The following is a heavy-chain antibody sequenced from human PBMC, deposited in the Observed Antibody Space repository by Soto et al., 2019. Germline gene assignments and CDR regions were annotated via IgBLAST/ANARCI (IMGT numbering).Heavy chain of an antibody. V-gene: IGHV4-59*01. J-gene: IGHJ4*02. CDR1: GGSISSYY. Sequence: SETLSLTCTVSGGSISSYYWSWIRQPPGKGLEWIGYIYYSGSTNYNPSLKSRVTISVDTSKNQFSLKLSSVTAADTAVYYCARGYWLSRMVDYWGQGTLVTVSS. CDR3: ARGYWLSRMVDY. CDR2: IYYSGST. D-gene: IGHD3-9*01.